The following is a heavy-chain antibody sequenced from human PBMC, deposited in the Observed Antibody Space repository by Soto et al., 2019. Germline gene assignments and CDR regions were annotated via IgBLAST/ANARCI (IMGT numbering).Heavy chain of an antibody. CDR2: ISYDGSHK. J-gene: IGHJ4*02. CDR1: GFTFSNYG. Sequence: QVQLVESGGGVVQPGRSVRLSCAGSGFTFSNYGLHWVRQAPGKGLEWVAGISYDGSHKYYADSVKGRFTISRANSNKMLYLQMASRRAEATAVYYCAKDGAPRYCGRSSCHPAGAYWGQGTLVTVSS. CDR3: AKDGAPRYCGRSSCHPAGAY. D-gene: IGHD2-15*01. V-gene: IGHV3-30*18.